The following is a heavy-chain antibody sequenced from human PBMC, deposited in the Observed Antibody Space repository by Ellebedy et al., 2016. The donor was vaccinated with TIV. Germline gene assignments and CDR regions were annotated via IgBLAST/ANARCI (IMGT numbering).Heavy chain of an antibody. CDR1: GFAVSSNY. CDR2: IYSDGNT. CDR3: PKGQRVVTAPFDY. J-gene: IGHJ4*02. D-gene: IGHD2-21*02. V-gene: IGHV3-53*01. Sequence: GESLKISCAASGFAVSSNYMTWVRQAPGRGLEWVSLIYSDGNTNYADSVRGRFTISRDSSKNTLDLQMNSLRAEDTAVYYCPKGQRVVTAPFDYWGQGTLVTVSS.